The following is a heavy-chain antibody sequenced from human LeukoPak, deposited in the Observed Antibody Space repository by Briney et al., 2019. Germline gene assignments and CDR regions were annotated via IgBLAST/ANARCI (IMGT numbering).Heavy chain of an antibody. CDR2: IWNDGSNK. V-gene: IGHV3-33*01. CDR3: VRNYGSGIYGYGLEV. CDR1: GFSLSGYG. D-gene: IGHD3-10*01. Sequence: GGSLRLSCAASGFSLSGYGMHWVRQAPGKGLEWVAVIWNDGSNKYYADSVKGRLTISRDTSKNTLFLQMNSLRAEDTAVYYCVRNYGSGIYGYGLEVWGQGTTVTVSS. J-gene: IGHJ6*02.